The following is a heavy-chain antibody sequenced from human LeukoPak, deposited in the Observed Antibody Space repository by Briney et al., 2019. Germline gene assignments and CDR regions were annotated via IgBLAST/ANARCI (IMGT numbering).Heavy chain of an antibody. CDR3: ARDVALSGSYSAWFDP. Sequence: ASVKVSCKASGYTFTHYYIHWVRQAPGQGLEWMGRINPNNGGTNYAQKSQDRVTMTRDTSISTAYMELSRLKPDDTAVYYCARDVALSGSYSAWFDPWGQGTLVTVSS. CDR1: GYTFTHYY. V-gene: IGHV1-2*06. D-gene: IGHD1-26*01. J-gene: IGHJ5*02. CDR2: INPNNGGT.